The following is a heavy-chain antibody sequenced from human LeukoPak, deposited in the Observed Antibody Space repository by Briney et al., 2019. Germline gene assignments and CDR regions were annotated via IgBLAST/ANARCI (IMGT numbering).Heavy chain of an antibody. CDR3: ARHDGYSYGYGDY. D-gene: IGHD5-18*01. CDR2: IYYSGST. Sequence: SETLSLTCAVYGGSFSGYYWSWIRQPPGKGLEWIGYIYYSGSTNYNPSLKSRVTISVDTSKNQFSLKLSSVTAADTAVYYCARHDGYSYGYGDYWGQGTLVTVSS. J-gene: IGHJ4*02. CDR1: GGSFSGYY. V-gene: IGHV4-59*08.